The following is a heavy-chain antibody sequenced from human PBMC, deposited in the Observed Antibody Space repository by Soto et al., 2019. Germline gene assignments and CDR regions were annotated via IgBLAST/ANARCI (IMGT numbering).Heavy chain of an antibody. Sequence: EVQLVESGGGLVQPGGSLRLSCVASGFTVSNNYMTWVRQAPGKGLEWVSNMYSGGETFYTDSVKGRFTISRDSSTNTLYLQMDKVRAEDTAVYYCARDPGVNWAWGKGTTVTVSS. CDR2: MYSGGET. CDR3: ARDPGVNWA. V-gene: IGHV3-66*01. D-gene: IGHD2-8*01. J-gene: IGHJ6*04. CDR1: GFTVSNNY.